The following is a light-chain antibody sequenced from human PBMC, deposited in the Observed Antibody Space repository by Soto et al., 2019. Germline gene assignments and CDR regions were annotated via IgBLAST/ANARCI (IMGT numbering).Light chain of an antibody. CDR1: SADIGVFNF. CDR3: TSYTKTTLVV. CDR2: DVI. Sequence: QPASVSGSPGQSITISCAGTSADIGVFNFVSWYQQHPGKAPRLLIYDVINRPAGVSNRFSGSKSGNSASLTISGLQAEDEADYYCTSYTKTTLVVFGGGTKLTVL. J-gene: IGLJ3*02. V-gene: IGLV2-14*03.